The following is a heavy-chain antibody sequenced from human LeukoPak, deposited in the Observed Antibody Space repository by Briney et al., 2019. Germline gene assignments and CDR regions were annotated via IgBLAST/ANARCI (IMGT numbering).Heavy chain of an antibody. J-gene: IGHJ4*02. V-gene: IGHV4-34*01. CDR2: INHSGST. D-gene: IGHD1-26*01. Sequence: PSETLSLTCAVYGGSFSGYYWNWIRQPPGKGLEWIGEINHSGSTNYNPSLKSRVTISVDTSKNQFSLKLSSVTAADTAVYYCARGVGPTTSQSTFDYWGQGALVTVSS. CDR1: GGSFSGYY. CDR3: ARGVGPTTSQSTFDY.